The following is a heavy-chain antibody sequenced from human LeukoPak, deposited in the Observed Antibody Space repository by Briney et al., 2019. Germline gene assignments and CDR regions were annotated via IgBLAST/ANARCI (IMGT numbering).Heavy chain of an antibody. D-gene: IGHD3-10*01. CDR1: GGSISSSSYY. CDR3: ARHFLGITMVRGVIPGWSNWFDP. V-gene: IGHV4-39*01. J-gene: IGHJ5*02. Sequence: PSETLSLTCTVSGGSISSSSYYWGWIRQPPGKGLEWIGSIYYSGSTYYNPSLKSRVTISVDTSKNQFSLKLSSVTAADTAVYYCARHFLGITMVRGVIPGWSNWFDPWGQGTLVTVSS. CDR2: IYYSGST.